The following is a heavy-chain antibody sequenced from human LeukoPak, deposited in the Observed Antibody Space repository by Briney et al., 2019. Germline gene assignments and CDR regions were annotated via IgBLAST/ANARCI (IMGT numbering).Heavy chain of an antibody. CDR3: AREKGGAYFDY. CDR1: GGSISSSSYY. CDR2: IYYSGST. D-gene: IGHD1-26*01. Sequence: ASETLSLTCTVSGGSISSSSYYWGWIRQPPGKGLEWIGSIYYSGSTYYNPSLKSRVTISVDTSKNQFSLKLSSVTAADTAVYYCAREKGGAYFDYWGQGTLVTVSS. V-gene: IGHV4-39*02. J-gene: IGHJ4*02.